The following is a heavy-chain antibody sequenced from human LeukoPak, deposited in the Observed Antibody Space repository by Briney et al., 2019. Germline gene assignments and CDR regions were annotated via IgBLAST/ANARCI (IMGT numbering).Heavy chain of an antibody. CDR1: GFIFSSYS. D-gene: IGHD2-2*01. Sequence: GGSLRLSCAASGFIFSSYSMNWIRQAPGKGLEWVSSISSSSSYIYSADSLKGRFTISRDNAKNSLYLHLNSLRAEDTAVYYCARETFCTSTSCPIGDHFDYWGQGTLVTVSS. J-gene: IGHJ4*02. V-gene: IGHV3-21*01. CDR2: ISSSSSYI. CDR3: ARETFCTSTSCPIGDHFDY.